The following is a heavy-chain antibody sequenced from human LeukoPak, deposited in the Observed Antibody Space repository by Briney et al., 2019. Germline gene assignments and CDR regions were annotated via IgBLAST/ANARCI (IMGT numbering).Heavy chain of an antibody. CDR1: GGSISSYY. CDR3: ARDRGYSGYDT. D-gene: IGHD5-12*01. Sequence: PSETLSLTCTVSGGSISSYYWSWIRQPPGKGLEWIGYIYYSGSTNYNPSLKSRVTISVDTSKNQFSLKLSSVTAADTAVYYCARDRGYSGYDTWGQGTLVTVSS. CDR2: IYYSGST. V-gene: IGHV4-59*01. J-gene: IGHJ4*02.